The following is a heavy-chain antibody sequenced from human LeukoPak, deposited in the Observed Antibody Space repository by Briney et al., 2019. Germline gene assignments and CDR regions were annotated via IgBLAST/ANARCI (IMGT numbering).Heavy chain of an antibody. CDR1: GFTFSGSA. CDR2: IRSKANNYAT. D-gene: IGHD6-19*01. Sequence: GGSLRLSCAASGFTFSGSAMHWVRQASGKGLEWVGRIRSKANNYATAYAASVKGRFTISRDNRKNTLNLQMNSLRAEDTAVYYCARRYDSSGSSFDYWGQGILVTVSS. V-gene: IGHV3-73*01. CDR3: ARRYDSSGSSFDY. J-gene: IGHJ4*02.